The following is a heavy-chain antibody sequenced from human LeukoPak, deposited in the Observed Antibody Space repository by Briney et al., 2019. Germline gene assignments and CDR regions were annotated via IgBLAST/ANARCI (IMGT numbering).Heavy chain of an antibody. D-gene: IGHD5-18*01. CDR1: GGSISSYY. CDR2: IYTSGST. Sequence: SETLSLTCTVPGGSISSYYWSWIRQPAGKGLEWIGRIYTSGSTNYNPSLKSRVTMSVDTSKNQFSLKLSSVTAADTAVYYCARIQRGYSYGLGLYYFDYWGQGTLVTVSS. V-gene: IGHV4-4*07. J-gene: IGHJ4*02. CDR3: ARIQRGYSYGLGLYYFDY.